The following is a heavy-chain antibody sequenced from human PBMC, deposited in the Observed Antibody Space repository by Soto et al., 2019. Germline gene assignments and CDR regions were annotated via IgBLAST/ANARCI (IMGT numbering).Heavy chain of an antibody. Sequence: EVQLVESGGGLVQPGRSLRLSCAASGFTFDDYAMHWVRQAPGKGLEWVSGISWNSGSIGYADSVKGRFTISRDNAKNSLYLHMNSLRAEDTALYYCAKDTTGTAIDYWGQGTLVTVSS. D-gene: IGHD1-1*01. J-gene: IGHJ4*02. CDR1: GFTFDDYA. V-gene: IGHV3-9*01. CDR3: AKDTTGTAIDY. CDR2: ISWNSGSI.